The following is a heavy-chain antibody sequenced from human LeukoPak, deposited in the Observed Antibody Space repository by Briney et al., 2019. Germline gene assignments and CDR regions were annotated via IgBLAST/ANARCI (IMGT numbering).Heavy chain of an antibody. CDR3: TTGMANDYAGNDY. CDR2: FAREVDDT. J-gene: IGHJ4*02. D-gene: IGHD4-17*01. CDR1: GYLLSELS. V-gene: IGHV1-24*01. Sequence: ASVKVSCKVSGYLLSELSIHWVRQTAGKGLEWMAGFAREVDDTIYSENFQGRVTMTEDTSTDTAYMGLSSLTFDDTAVYYCTTGMANDYAGNDYWGQGTLVTVSS.